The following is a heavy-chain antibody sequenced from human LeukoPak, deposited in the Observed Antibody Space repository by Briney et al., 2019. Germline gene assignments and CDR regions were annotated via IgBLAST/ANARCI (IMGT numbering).Heavy chain of an antibody. V-gene: IGHV3-74*03. Sequence: GGSLRLSCAASGFTFSSYWMHWVRQAPGKGLVWVSRINSDGSSITYADSVKGRFTISRDNDKKTLYLQMNSLRVEDTAVYYCAREGRVSGYDFDCWGQGTLVTVSS. CDR1: GFTFSSYW. J-gene: IGHJ4*02. CDR3: AREGRVSGYDFDC. D-gene: IGHD5-12*01. CDR2: INSDGSSI.